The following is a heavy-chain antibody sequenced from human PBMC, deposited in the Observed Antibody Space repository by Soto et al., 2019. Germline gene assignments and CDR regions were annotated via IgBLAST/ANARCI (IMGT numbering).Heavy chain of an antibody. CDR3: AKDNRPVGRTHPVDY. V-gene: IGHV3-23*01. CDR2: ISGSGGST. Sequence: GGSLRLSCAASGFTFSSYAMSWVRQAPGKGLEWVSAISGSGGSTYYADSVKGRFTISRDNSKNTLYLQMNSLRAEDTAVYYCAKDNRPVGRTHPVDYWGQGTLVTVSS. D-gene: IGHD1-26*01. J-gene: IGHJ4*02. CDR1: GFTFSSYA.